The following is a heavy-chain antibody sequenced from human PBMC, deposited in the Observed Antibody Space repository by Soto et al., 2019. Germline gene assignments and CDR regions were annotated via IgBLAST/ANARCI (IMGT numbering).Heavy chain of an antibody. CDR2: IYYSGST. CDR3: ARDLRFRGFYGMDV. Sequence: QVQLQESGPGLVKPSQTLSLTCTVSGGSISSCGYYWSWIRQHPGKGREWIGYIYYSGSTYYNPSLKSRVTISVDTSKNQFSLKLSSVTAADTAVYYCARDLRFRGFYGMDVCGQGTTVTVSS. D-gene: IGHD3-10*01. CDR1: GGSISSCGYY. J-gene: IGHJ6*02. V-gene: IGHV4-31*03.